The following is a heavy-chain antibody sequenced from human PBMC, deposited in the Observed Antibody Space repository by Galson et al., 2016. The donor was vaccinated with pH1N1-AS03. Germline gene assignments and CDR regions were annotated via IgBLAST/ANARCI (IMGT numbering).Heavy chain of an antibody. D-gene: IGHD3-16*02. Sequence: SLRLSCAASGFTFSSHGMHWVRQTPGKGLEWVAVIWHDGSEKYYADSVKGRFTISRDNSKNTLYLQKNSLRAEDTAVYYCARDRHYYAYSWGAYRYDWYFDLWGRGTLVTVSS. V-gene: IGHV3-33*01. CDR2: IWHDGSEK. CDR1: GFTFSSHG. CDR3: ARDRHYYAYSWGAYRYDWYFDL. J-gene: IGHJ2*01.